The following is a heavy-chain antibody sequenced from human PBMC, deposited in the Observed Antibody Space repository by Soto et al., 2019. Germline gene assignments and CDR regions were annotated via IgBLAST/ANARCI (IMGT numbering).Heavy chain of an antibody. J-gene: IGHJ4*02. CDR3: ARDPRGTHFDY. D-gene: IGHD1-1*01. Sequence: SVKVYCKASGGTFSSYAIIWVRQAPGQGLEWMGGIIPIFGTANYAQKFQGRVTITADESTSTAYMELSSLRSEDTAVYYCARDPRGTHFDYWGQGTLVTVSS. V-gene: IGHV1-69*01. CDR2: IIPIFGTA. CDR1: GGTFSSYA.